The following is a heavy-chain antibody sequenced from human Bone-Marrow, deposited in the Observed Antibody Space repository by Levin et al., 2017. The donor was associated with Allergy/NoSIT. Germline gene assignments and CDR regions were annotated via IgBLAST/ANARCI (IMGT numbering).Heavy chain of an antibody. Sequence: SQTLSLTCTVSGGSISSDYYYWSWIRQRPGRGLEWIGFISHSGYTYPNPSLKSRVTISVDTAKNHFSPKLNSVTAADTATYYCETATLRRCCGGGISCVPLEWGQGTLVTVSS. CDR3: ETATLRRCCGGGISCVPLE. V-gene: IGHV4-31*03. CDR1: GGSISSDYYY. CDR2: ISHSGYT. D-gene: IGHD2-15*01. J-gene: IGHJ4*02.